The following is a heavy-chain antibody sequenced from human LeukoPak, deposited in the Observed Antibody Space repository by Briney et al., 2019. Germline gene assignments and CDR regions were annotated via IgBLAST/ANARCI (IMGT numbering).Heavy chain of an antibody. Sequence: GASVKVSCKASGGTFSSYAISWVRQAPGQGLEWMGWISAYNGNTNYAQKLQGRVTMTTDTSTSTAYMELRSLRSDDTAVYYCARESAWWELLPPSYYYGMDVWGQGTTVTVSS. D-gene: IGHD1-26*01. CDR3: ARESAWWELLPPSYYYGMDV. CDR2: ISAYNGNT. CDR1: GGTFSSYA. J-gene: IGHJ6*02. V-gene: IGHV1-18*01.